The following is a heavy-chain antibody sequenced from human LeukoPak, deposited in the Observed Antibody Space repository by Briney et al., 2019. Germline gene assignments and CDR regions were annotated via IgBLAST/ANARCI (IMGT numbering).Heavy chain of an antibody. D-gene: IGHD1-7*01. Sequence: PGGSLRLSCAASGFTFSSYGMHWVRQAPGKGLEWVAVISYDGSNKYYADSVKGRFTISRDNSKNTLYLQMNSLRAEDTAVYYCAGGNYYFSFWGQGTLVTVSS. J-gene: IGHJ4*02. V-gene: IGHV3-30*03. CDR2: ISYDGSNK. CDR3: AGGNYYFSF. CDR1: GFTFSSYG.